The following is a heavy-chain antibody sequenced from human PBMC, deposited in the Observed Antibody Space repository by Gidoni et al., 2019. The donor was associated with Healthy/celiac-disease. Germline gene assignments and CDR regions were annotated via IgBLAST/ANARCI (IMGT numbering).Heavy chain of an antibody. CDR1: GGTFSSYA. J-gene: IGHJ6*02. V-gene: IGHV1-69*01. CDR3: ATPLRVPAANGDYYYYGMDV. CDR2: IIPIFGTA. D-gene: IGHD2-2*01. Sequence: QVQLVQSGAEVKKPGSPVKVSCTASGGTFSSYATSWVRQAPGQGLEWMGGIIPIFGTANYAQKFQGRVTITADESTSTAYMELSSLRSEDTAVYYCATPLRVPAANGDYYYYGMDVWGQGTTVTVSS.